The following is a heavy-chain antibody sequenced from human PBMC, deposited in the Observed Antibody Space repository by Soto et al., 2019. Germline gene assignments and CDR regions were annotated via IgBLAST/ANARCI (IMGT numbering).Heavy chain of an antibody. CDR3: ARDQGVAAAGITWFDP. CDR2: IYRTGST. CDR1: GGSFTSNNW. Sequence: PSETLSLTCAVSGGSFTSNNWWTWVRQPPGQGLEWIGEIYRTGSTNYNPSLKSRVTISLDKSKNQFSLRLMSLTAADTAVYYCARDQGVAAAGITWFDPWGQGSLVTVSS. V-gene: IGHV4-4*02. J-gene: IGHJ5*02. D-gene: IGHD6-13*01.